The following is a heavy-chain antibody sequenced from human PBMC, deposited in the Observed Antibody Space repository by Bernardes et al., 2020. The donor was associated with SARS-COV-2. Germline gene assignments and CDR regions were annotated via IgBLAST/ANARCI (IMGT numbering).Heavy chain of an antibody. CDR1: GASVSSGAYF. J-gene: IGHJ6*02. CDR2: IYYSGGT. Sequence: SEALSLTCTVSGASVSSGAYFWTWLLQHPGKGLEWIGYIYYSGGTYYNPSLKSRITISLDTSKNQFSLKLSSVTAADTAVYYCASLSIAARLGPLGFENYYYGMDVWGQGTTVTVSS. CDR3: ASLSIAARLGPLGFENYYYGMDV. V-gene: IGHV4-31*03. D-gene: IGHD6-6*01.